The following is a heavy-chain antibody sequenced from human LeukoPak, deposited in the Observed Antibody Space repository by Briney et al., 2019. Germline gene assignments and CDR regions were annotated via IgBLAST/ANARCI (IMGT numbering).Heavy chain of an antibody. Sequence: PGGSLSLSCAVSGFTFSSYAMSWVRQAPGKGLEWVSAISGRGGSTYYAASVKGRCTLFKDNSKNTLYLQMNSLRAEDTAVYYCAKSTEGGSGYYLEYFQHWGQGTLVTVSS. V-gene: IGHV3-23*01. J-gene: IGHJ1*01. CDR3: AKSTEGGSGYYLEYFQH. CDR1: GFTFSSYA. CDR2: ISGRGGST. D-gene: IGHD3-22*01.